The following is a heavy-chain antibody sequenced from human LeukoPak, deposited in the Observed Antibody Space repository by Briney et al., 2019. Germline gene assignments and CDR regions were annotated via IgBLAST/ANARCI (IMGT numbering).Heavy chain of an antibody. D-gene: IGHD3-22*01. CDR2: ISAYNGNT. Sequence: ASVKVSCKASGYTVTSYGISWVRQAPGQGLEWMGWISAYNGNTNYAQKLQGRVTMTTDTSTSTAYMELRSLRSDDTAVYYCARYRSSGYYASLGYWGQGTLVTVSS. V-gene: IGHV1-18*01. J-gene: IGHJ4*02. CDR3: ARYRSSGYYASLGY. CDR1: GYTVTSYG.